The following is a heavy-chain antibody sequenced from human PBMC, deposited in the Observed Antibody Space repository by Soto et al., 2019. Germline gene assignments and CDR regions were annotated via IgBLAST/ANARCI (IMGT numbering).Heavy chain of an antibody. CDR2: INSDGSST. CDR1: GFTFSSYW. Sequence: VQLVESGGGLVQPGGSLRLSCAASGFTFSSYWMHWVCQVPGKGLAWVSRINSDGSSTSYADSVKGRFTISRDNAKNTLYLQMNSLRAEDTAVYYCARDPAEWELTFDCWGQGTLVAVSS. D-gene: IGHD1-26*01. CDR3: ARDPAEWELTFDC. V-gene: IGHV3-74*01. J-gene: IGHJ4*02.